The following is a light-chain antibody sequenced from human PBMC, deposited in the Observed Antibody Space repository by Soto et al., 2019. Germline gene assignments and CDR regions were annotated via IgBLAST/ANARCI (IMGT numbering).Light chain of an antibody. V-gene: IGLV1-40*01. CDR2: ANS. J-gene: IGLJ1*01. CDR1: SSNIGAGYD. CDR3: QSYDSTLSPYV. Sequence: QSVLTQPPSVSGAPGQRVTISCTGSSSNIGAGYDVHWYQQLPGTAPKLLIYANSNRPSGVPDRFSGSKSGTSASLAITGLQAEDEADYYCQSYDSTLSPYVFGTRTKVTVL.